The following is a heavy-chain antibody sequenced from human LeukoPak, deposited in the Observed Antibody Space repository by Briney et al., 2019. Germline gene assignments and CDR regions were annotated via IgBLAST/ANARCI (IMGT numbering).Heavy chain of an antibody. D-gene: IGHD3/OR15-3a*01. CDR2: MNPNSGNT. V-gene: IGHV1-8*01. Sequence: ASVKVSCKASGYTFTSYDINWVRQATGQGLVWMGWMNPNSGNTGYAQKFQGRVTMTKNTSITTAYMELSSLRSEDTAVYYCARALSWTTNSYYYMDVWGKGTTVTVSS. CDR1: GYTFTSYD. CDR3: ARALSWTTNSYYYMDV. J-gene: IGHJ6*03.